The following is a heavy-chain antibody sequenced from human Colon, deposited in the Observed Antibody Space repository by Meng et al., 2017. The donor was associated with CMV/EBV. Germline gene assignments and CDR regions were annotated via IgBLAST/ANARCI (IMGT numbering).Heavy chain of an antibody. V-gene: IGHV3-74*01. CDR3: TRDFWGSLEY. D-gene: IGHD3-16*01. CDR1: GFTFSNYD. J-gene: IGHJ4*02. Sequence: EVQLVESGGGVVQPGGSLGLSCAASGFTFSNYDIHWVRQVPGKALVWVSRIQSDGSSTTYADSVKGRFTISRDNAKNTVYLQMNSLRVEDTAVYYCTRDFWGSLEYWGQGAMVTVSS. CDR2: IQSDGSST.